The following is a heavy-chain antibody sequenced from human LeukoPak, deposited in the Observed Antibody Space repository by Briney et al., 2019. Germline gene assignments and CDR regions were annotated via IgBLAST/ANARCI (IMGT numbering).Heavy chain of an antibody. D-gene: IGHD3-3*01. V-gene: IGHV3-30-3*01. J-gene: IGHJ4*02. Sequence: GGSLRLSCAASGFTFSSYAMHWVRQAPGKGLEWEAVISYDGSNKYYADSVKGRFTISRDNSKNTLYLQMNSLRAEDTAVYYCAREIYDTAFDYWGQGTLVTVSS. CDR1: GFTFSSYA. CDR2: ISYDGSNK. CDR3: AREIYDTAFDY.